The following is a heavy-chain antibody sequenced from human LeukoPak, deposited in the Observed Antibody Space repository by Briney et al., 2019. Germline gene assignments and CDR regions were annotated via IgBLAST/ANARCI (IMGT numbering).Heavy chain of an antibody. V-gene: IGHV4-59*08. CDR2: IYYSGST. D-gene: IGHD3-10*01. J-gene: IGHJ4*02. CDR3: ARHRNYYGSGD. Sequence: SETLSLTCTVSGGSISSYYWSWIRQPPGKGLEWIGYIYYSGSTNYNPSLKSRVTISVDTSKNQFFLKLSSVTAADTAVYYYARHRNYYGSGDWGQGTLVTVSS. CDR1: GGSISSYY.